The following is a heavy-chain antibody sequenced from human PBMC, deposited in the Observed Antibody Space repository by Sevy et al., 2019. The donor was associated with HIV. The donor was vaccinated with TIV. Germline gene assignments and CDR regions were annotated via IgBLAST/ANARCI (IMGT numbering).Heavy chain of an antibody. V-gene: IGHV3-23*01. CDR3: ASTIDYDGSGYYFNFDY. CDR2: ISGSGGST. D-gene: IGHD3-22*01. J-gene: IGHJ4*02. CDR1: GFTFNSYA. Sequence: GGSLRLSCAASGFTFNSYAMGWVRQAPGKGLEWVSGISGSGGSTYYADSVKGRFTISRDNSKNTLYLQMKSLRAEDTAAYYCASTIDYDGSGYYFNFDYWGQGILVTVSS.